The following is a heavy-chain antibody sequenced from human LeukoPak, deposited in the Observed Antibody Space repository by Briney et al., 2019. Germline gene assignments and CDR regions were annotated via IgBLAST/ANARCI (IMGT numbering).Heavy chain of an antibody. CDR2: INHSGST. CDR1: GGSFSGYY. Sequence: SETLSLTCAVYGGSFSGYYWSWIRQPPGKGLEWIGEINHSGSTNYNPSLKSRVTISVDTSKNQFSLKLSSVTAADTAVYYCASRPNYGDYVYRFDPWGQGTLVTVSS. D-gene: IGHD4-17*01. CDR3: ASRPNYGDYVYRFDP. J-gene: IGHJ5*02. V-gene: IGHV4-34*01.